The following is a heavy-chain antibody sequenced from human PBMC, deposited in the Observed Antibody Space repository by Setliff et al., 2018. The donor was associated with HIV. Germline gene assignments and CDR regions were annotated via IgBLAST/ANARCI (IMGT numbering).Heavy chain of an antibody. J-gene: IGHJ6*02. Sequence: PGESLKISCAAPGFSLTSYGMHWVRQTPDKGLEWVAFLQHDENNKYYADSVKGRFTISRDTSKNTLYLQMNSLRPEDTAVYYCAKDFQWSTVNTPLNYQYGMDVWGQGTTVTVSS. D-gene: IGHD4-17*01. CDR1: GFSLTSYG. V-gene: IGHV3-30*02. CDR3: AKDFQWSTVNTPLNYQYGMDV. CDR2: LQHDENNK.